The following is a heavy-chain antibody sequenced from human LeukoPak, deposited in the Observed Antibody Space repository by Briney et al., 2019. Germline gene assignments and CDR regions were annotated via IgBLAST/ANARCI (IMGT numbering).Heavy chain of an antibody. D-gene: IGHD5-12*01. J-gene: IGHJ4*02. Sequence: PGGSLRLTCADSGLTLSNYWVHWVRQPPGKGLVWVSRINPDGGITNYADSVRGRFTISRDNAKNTLYLQMNSLRAEDTAVYYCARDFTGYSDIWGRGTLVTVSS. CDR3: ARDFTGYSDI. CDR1: GLTLSNYW. CDR2: INPDGGIT. V-gene: IGHV3-74*01.